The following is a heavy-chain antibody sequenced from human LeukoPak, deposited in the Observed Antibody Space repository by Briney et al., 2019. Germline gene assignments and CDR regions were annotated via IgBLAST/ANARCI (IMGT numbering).Heavy chain of an antibody. V-gene: IGHV3-30*03. Sequence: PGGSLRLSCGVSGFSIGNYGMHWIRQAPDKGLEWVAMISHDGGAKYYGDSVKGRLTISRDNSDNTLYLQMNSLRVEDTAVYYCARDWGSGGGYNGFDPWGQEILVTVSS. CDR1: GFSIGNYG. CDR2: ISHDGGAK. J-gene: IGHJ5*02. CDR3: ARDWGSGGGYNGFDP. D-gene: IGHD3-16*01.